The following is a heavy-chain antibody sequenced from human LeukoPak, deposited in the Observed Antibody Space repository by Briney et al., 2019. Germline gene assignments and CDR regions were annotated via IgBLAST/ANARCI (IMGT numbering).Heavy chain of an antibody. V-gene: IGHV1-2*02. D-gene: IGHD2-15*01. CDR2: INPNSGGT. Sequence: ASVKVPCKASGYTFTGYYMHWVRQAPGQGLEWMGWINPNSGGTNYAQKFQGRVTMTRDTSISTAYMELSRLRSDDTAVYYCARDLGYCSGGSCLIFDYWGQGTLVTVSS. CDR1: GYTFTGYY. J-gene: IGHJ4*02. CDR3: ARDLGYCSGGSCLIFDY.